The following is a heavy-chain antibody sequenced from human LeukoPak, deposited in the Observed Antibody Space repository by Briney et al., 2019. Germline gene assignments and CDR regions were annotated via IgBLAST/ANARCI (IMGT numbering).Heavy chain of an antibody. CDR2: IYYSGST. D-gene: IGHD1-26*01. Sequence: SETLSLTCTVSGDSISSYYWSWIRQPPGKGLEWIGYIYYSGSTNYNPSLKSRVTISVDTSKNQFSLKLSSVTAADTAVYYCARGSGMGHYYYYMDVWGKGTTVTISS. V-gene: IGHV4-59*01. J-gene: IGHJ6*03. CDR1: GDSISSYY. CDR3: ARGSGMGHYYYYMDV.